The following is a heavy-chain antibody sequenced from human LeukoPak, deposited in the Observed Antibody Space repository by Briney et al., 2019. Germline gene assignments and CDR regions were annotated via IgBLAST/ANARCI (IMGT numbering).Heavy chain of an antibody. CDR2: INEGGTRD. D-gene: IGHD2/OR15-2a*01. J-gene: IGHJ5*02. CDR3: ASDVFLGGLLNIAFDH. CDR1: GFSFSMYW. Sequence: QPGGSLRLSCEAAGFSFSMYWMTWDRQAPGKGLEWVADINEGGTRDWYVDSLKCRFTISRDNAKNSVYLQMNGLRVEDTAVYYCASDVFLGGLLNIAFDHWRQGGLVTVAS. V-gene: IGHV3-7*01.